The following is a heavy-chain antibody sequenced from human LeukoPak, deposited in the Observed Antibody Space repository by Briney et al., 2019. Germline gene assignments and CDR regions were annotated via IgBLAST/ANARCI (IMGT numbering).Heavy chain of an antibody. Sequence: SVKVSCKASGGTFSSYAISWVRQAPGQGLEWMGGIIPIFGAASYAQKFQGRVTITADESTSTAYMELSSLRSEDTAVYYCAREADYYDSSGSVYFDYWGQGTLVTVSS. J-gene: IGHJ4*02. V-gene: IGHV1-69*13. CDR2: IIPIFGAA. CDR3: AREADYYDSSGSVYFDY. D-gene: IGHD3-22*01. CDR1: GGTFSSYA.